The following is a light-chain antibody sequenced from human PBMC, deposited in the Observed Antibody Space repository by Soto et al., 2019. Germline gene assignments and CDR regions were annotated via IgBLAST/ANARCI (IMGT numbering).Light chain of an antibody. CDR2: LGS. CDR3: MQALQTRT. V-gene: IGKV2-28*01. Sequence: DIVMTQYPLSLPVTPGEPASISCRSSQSLLHSNGYIYLDWYLQKPGQSPQLLIYLGSNRASGVPDRFSGSGSGTDFTLKISRVEAEDVGVYYCMQALQTRTFGQGTKVDI. J-gene: IGKJ1*01. CDR1: QSLLHSNGYIY.